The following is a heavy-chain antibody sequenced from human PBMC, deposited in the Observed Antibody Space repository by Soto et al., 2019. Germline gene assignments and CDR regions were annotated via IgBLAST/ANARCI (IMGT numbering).Heavy chain of an antibody. CDR2: IYPGNSST. V-gene: IGHV5-51*01. J-gene: IGHJ4*02. Sequence: PGESLKISCQGSGYSFTNYWIGWVRQMPGTGLEWLGIIYPGNSSTRYSPSFEGQVTMSADKSINTAYLQWSSLRASDTAIYFCARPSDVGLASSFEYWGQGIQVTVSS. CDR3: ARPSDVGLASSFEY. CDR1: GYSFTNYW.